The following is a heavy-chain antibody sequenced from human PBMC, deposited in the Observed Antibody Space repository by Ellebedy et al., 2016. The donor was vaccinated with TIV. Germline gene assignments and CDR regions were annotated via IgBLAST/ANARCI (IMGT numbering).Heavy chain of an antibody. V-gene: IGHV5-51*01. CDR1: GYSFTNYW. CDR3: ARAEITMVRERFYYNAMDV. D-gene: IGHD3-10*01. CDR2: IYPGDSDT. Sequence: GESLKISCKGSGYSFTNYWIAWVRQTPGKGLEWMGIIYPGDSDTRYSPSFQGQVTISADKSISTAYLHWSSLKTADTAMYYCARAEITMVRERFYYNAMDVWGQGTTITVSS. J-gene: IGHJ6*02.